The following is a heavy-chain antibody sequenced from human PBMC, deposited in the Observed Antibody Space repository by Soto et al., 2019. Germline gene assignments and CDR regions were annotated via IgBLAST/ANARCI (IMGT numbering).Heavy chain of an antibody. CDR2: ISGSGGST. V-gene: IGHV3-23*01. J-gene: IGHJ5*02. D-gene: IGHD3-9*01. Sequence: EVQLLESGGGLVQPGGSLRLSCAASGFTFSSYAMSWVRQAPGKGLEWVSAISGSGGSTYYADSVKGRFTISRDNSKNTLYLQMNSLRAEDTAVYYCAKGGPAYYEILTGYYNSGWFDPWGQGTLVTVSS. CDR1: GFTFSSYA. CDR3: AKGGPAYYEILTGYYNSGWFDP.